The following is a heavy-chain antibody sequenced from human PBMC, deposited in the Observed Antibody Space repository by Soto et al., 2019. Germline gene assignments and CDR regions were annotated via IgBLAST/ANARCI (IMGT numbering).Heavy chain of an antibody. Sequence: QLQLVQSGAEVKKPGSSVKVSCKASGGTFSSYAISWVRQAPGQGLEWMGGIIPSFGTANYAQKFQGRVTITADESTSTAYMELSSLRSEDTAVYYCARDLIVGATGYYGMDVWGQGTTVTVSS. CDR1: GGTFSSYA. D-gene: IGHD1-26*01. J-gene: IGHJ6*02. CDR2: IIPSFGTA. V-gene: IGHV1-69*01. CDR3: ARDLIVGATGYYGMDV.